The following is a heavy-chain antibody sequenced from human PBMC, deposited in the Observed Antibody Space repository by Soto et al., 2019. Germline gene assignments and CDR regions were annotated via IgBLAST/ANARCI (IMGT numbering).Heavy chain of an antibody. CDR3: ARGSPQFWQLFDN. D-gene: IGHD3-3*01. J-gene: IGHJ4*02. CDR2: ISTGGSTI. Sequence: LRLSCTASGFTFRAYYMNWIRQAPGKGLEWVSYISTGGSTIFYADSVKGRFTTSRDNDKNSLSLQMDSLRADDTGVYYCARGSPQFWQLFDNWGQGALVTVSS. CDR1: GFTFRAYY. V-gene: IGHV3-11*01.